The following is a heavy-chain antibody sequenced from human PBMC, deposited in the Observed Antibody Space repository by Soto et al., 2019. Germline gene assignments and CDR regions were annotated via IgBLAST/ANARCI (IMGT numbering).Heavy chain of an antibody. V-gene: IGHV3-13*04. CDR1: GFTFSSYD. CDR2: IGTAGDT. CDR3: ARSPPGGYHYYYGKDV. D-gene: IGHD3-22*01. J-gene: IGHJ6*02. Sequence: EVQLVESGGGLVQPGGSLRLSWAASGFTFSSYDMQWVRKATGKGLEWVSAIGTAGDTYYPGSVNGRFTISRENAKKSLYLQMHSLRAGDTAVYYCARSPPGGYHYYYGKDVWGQGTTVTVS.